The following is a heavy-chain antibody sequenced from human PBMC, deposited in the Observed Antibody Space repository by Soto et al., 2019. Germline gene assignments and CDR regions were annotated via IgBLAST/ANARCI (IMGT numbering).Heavy chain of an antibody. Sequence: SLRLSFAASGFDASVNFMTWVRQAPGKGLEWVSSINNAGTTFYADSVKGRFTISRDDAKNTLLLQMNSLRVEDTAMYYCVRENYYYGMDVWGLGTAVTVSS. J-gene: IGHJ6*02. CDR1: GFDASVNF. CDR2: INNAGTT. V-gene: IGHV3-66*01. CDR3: VRENYYYGMDV.